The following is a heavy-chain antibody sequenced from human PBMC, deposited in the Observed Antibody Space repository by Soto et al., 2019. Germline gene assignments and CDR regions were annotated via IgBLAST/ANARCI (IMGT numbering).Heavy chain of an antibody. CDR3: ARVGSGVRGWFDP. D-gene: IGHD2-15*01. Sequence: SETLSLTCTVSGGSISSYYWSWIRQPPGKGLEWIGYIYYSGSTNYNPSLKSRVTISVDTSKNQFSLKLSSVTAADTAVYYCARVGSGVRGWFDPWGQGTLVTVSS. CDR2: IYYSGST. J-gene: IGHJ5*02. CDR1: GGSISSYY. V-gene: IGHV4-59*01.